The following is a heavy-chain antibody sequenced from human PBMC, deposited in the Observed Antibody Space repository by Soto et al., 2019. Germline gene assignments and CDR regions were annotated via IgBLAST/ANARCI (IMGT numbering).Heavy chain of an antibody. CDR1: GYTSTSSG. V-gene: IGHV1-18*01. Sequence: ASVKVSCKASGYTSTSSGFLWVRQAPGQGLEWMGWISAYNGNTNYAQKLQGRVTMTTDTSTSTAYMELRSLRSDDTAVYFCARGRSLVRGVISRLFDYWGQGTLVTVSS. CDR3: ARGRSLVRGVISRLFDY. J-gene: IGHJ4*02. D-gene: IGHD3-10*01. CDR2: ISAYNGNT.